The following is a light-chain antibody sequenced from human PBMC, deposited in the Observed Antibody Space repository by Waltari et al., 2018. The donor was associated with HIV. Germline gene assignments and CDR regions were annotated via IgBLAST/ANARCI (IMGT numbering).Light chain of an antibody. CDR3: CSYAGNRIYV. Sequence: SALTQPASVSGSPGQSITISCAGSNNDVGTFTFDSWYQHHPGQVPKLMIYEGTKRPAGVSHRLSGSTSGNTASLTISGLQAEDEADYYCCSYAGNRIYVFGHGTRVTVL. CDR1: NNDVGTFTF. V-gene: IGLV2-23*01. CDR2: EGT. J-gene: IGLJ1*01.